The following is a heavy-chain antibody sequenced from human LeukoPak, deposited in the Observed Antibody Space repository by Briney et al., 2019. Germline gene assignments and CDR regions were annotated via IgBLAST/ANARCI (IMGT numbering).Heavy chain of an antibody. J-gene: IGHJ6*02. Sequence: GGSLRLSRAASGFTFTSYAMNWVRQAPGKGLEWVSAISGSGASTYYADSVKGRFTISRDNSKNTVSLQMNSLRAEDTAVYYCAKGYAYYYGPGSNYGMDVWGQGTTVTVSS. V-gene: IGHV3-23*01. CDR1: GFTFTSYA. D-gene: IGHD3-10*01. CDR2: ISGSGAST. CDR3: AKGYAYYYGPGSNYGMDV.